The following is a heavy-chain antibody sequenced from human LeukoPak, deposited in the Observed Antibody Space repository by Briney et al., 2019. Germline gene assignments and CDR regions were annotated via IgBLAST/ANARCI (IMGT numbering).Heavy chain of an antibody. D-gene: IGHD6-19*01. CDR1: GFTFSGYA. J-gene: IGHJ4*02. CDR2: ISGSGGST. CDR3: AKDLSSGWYSTYDY. V-gene: IGHV3-23*01. Sequence: PGGSLRLSCAASGFTFSGYAMSWVRQAPGKGQEWVSAISGSGGSTYYADSVKGRFTISRDNSKNTLYLQMNSLRAEDTAVYYCAKDLSSGWYSTYDYWGQGTLVTVSS.